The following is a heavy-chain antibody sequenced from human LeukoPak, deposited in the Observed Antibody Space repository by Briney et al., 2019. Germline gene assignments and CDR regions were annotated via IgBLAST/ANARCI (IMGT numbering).Heavy chain of an antibody. CDR3: ARDQYDTWSRRGNFDS. D-gene: IGHD3-3*01. CDR1: GFTSGKYW. CDR2: IKLDGSEK. J-gene: IGHJ4*02. Sequence: PGGSLRLSCVASGFTSGKYWMSWVRQAPGKGLEWVANIKLDGSEKNYVDSVKGRFTISRDNTKNSLYPQMNSLRAEDTAVFYCARDQYDTWSRRGNFDSWGQGTLVIVSS. V-gene: IGHV3-7*03.